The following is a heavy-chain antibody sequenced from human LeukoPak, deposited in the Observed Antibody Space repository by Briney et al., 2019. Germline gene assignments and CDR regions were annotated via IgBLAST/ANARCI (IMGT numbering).Heavy chain of an antibody. J-gene: IGHJ4*02. CDR2: ISSGSSYI. CDR3: ARQKYLRGPDVEYFDY. D-gene: IGHD5/OR15-5a*01. CDR1: GFTFSSYT. V-gene: IGHV3-21*01. Sequence: AVSLSFSCAASGFTFSSYTMNWVRQAQGKGLEWVSIISSGSSYIAYADSVKGRFTISRDNAKDSLDLQMNSLRAEDTAVYYCARQKYLRGPDVEYFDYWGQGTLVTVAS.